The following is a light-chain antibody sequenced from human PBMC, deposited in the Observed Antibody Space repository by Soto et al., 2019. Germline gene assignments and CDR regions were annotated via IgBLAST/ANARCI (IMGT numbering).Light chain of an antibody. J-gene: IGLJ3*02. CDR3: QVWDSSSDHWV. Sequence: VLTQPPSVSVAPGKTARITCGGNNIGSKSVHWYQQKPGQAPVLVIYYDSDRPSGIPERFSGSNSGNTATLTISRVEAGDEADYYCQVWDSSSDHWVFGGGTKLTVL. CDR1: NIGSKS. CDR2: YDS. V-gene: IGLV3-21*04.